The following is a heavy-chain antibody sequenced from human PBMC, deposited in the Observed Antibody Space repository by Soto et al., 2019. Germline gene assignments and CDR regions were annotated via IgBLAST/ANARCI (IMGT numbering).Heavy chain of an antibody. CDR2: ISYDGSNK. CDR3: AKDSSGYYYYGMDV. Sequence: GGSLRLSCAASGFTFSSYGMHWVRQAPGKGLEWVAVISYDGSNKYYADSVKGRFTISRDNSKNTLYLQMNSLRAEDTAVYYCAKDSSGYYYYGMDVWGQGTTVTVS. CDR1: GFTFSSYG. J-gene: IGHJ6*02. V-gene: IGHV3-30*18.